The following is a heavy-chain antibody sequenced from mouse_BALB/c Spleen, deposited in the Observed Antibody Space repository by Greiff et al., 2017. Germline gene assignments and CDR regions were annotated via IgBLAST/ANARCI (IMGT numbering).Heavy chain of an antibody. D-gene: IGHD1-1*01. CDR3: ARDRGTTVVFDY. CDR2: INSNGGST. Sequence: EVQGVESGGGLVQPGGSLKLSCAASGFTFSSYGMSWVRQTPDKRLELVATINSNGGSTYYPDSVKGRFTISRDNAKNTLYLQMSSLKSEDTAMYYCARDRGTTVVFDYWGQGTTLTVSS. CDR1: GFTFSSYG. V-gene: IGHV5-6-3*01. J-gene: IGHJ2*01.